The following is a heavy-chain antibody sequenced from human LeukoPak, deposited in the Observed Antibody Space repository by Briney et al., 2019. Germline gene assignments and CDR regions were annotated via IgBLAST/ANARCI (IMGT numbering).Heavy chain of an antibody. D-gene: IGHD1-26*01. CDR2: IYPGDSDT. CDR1: VYSFSSNW. Sequence: GESLKISCKGSVYSFSSNWIGWVRQMPGKGLEWMGIIYPGDSDTRYSPSFQGQVTISADKSISTAYLQWRSLKASDTAMYYWAVRYSGCYNDYWGQGTLVTVSS. J-gene: IGHJ4*02. V-gene: IGHV5-51*01. CDR3: AVRYSGCYNDY.